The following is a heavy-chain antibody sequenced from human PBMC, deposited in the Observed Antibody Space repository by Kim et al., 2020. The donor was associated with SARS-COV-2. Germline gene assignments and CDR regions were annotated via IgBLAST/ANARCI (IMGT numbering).Heavy chain of an antibody. CDR1: GFTFSSYA. CDR2: ISSNGGST. Sequence: GGSLRLSCSASGFTFSSYAMHWVRQAPGKGLEYVSAISSNGGSTYYADSVKGRFTISRDNSKNTLYLQMSSLRAEDTAVYYCVKDSAVAGHYYYYGMDVWGQGTTVTVSS. D-gene: IGHD6-19*01. V-gene: IGHV3-64D*06. J-gene: IGHJ6*02. CDR3: VKDSAVAGHYYYYGMDV.